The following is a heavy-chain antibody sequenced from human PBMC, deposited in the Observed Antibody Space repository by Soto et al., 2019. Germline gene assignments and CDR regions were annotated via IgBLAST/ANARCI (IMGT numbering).Heavy chain of an antibody. CDR2: IIPIFGTA. V-gene: IGHV1-69*12. D-gene: IGHD3-22*01. J-gene: IGHJ5*02. Sequence: QVQLVQSGAEVKKPGSSVKVSCKASGGTFSSYAISWVRQAPGQGLEWMGGIIPIFGTANYAQKFQGRVKMPGDEPTNTAYRELSSLRSEDTAVHYCARVAGHDSSGYYDSWFDPWGQGTLVTVSS. CDR3: ARVAGHDSSGYYDSWFDP. CDR1: GGTFSSYA.